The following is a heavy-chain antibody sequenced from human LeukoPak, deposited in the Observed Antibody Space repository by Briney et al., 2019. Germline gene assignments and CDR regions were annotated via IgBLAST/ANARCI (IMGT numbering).Heavy chain of an antibody. D-gene: IGHD4-17*01. Sequence: GGSLRLSCAASGFTFSSYEMNWVRQAPGKGLEWVSYISSSGSTIYYADSVKGRFTISRDNAKNSLYLQMNSLRAEDTTVYYCASKSPYGDYPPSPFDWGQGTLVTVSS. J-gene: IGHJ4*02. CDR2: ISSSGSTI. V-gene: IGHV3-48*03. CDR1: GFTFSSYE. CDR3: ASKSPYGDYPPSPFD.